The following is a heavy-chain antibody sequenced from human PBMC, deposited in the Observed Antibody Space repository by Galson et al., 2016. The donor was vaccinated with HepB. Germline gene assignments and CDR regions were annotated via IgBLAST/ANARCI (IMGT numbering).Heavy chain of an antibody. CDR3: ARGAGNGGDY. Sequence: SLRLSCAASGFTFSDYYMSWIRQAPGKGLEWISYISSSSIYTNYADSVKGRFTISRDNAKNSLYLQMNSLRAEDTAVYYCARGAGNGGDYWGQGTLVTVSS. CDR1: GFTFSDYY. D-gene: IGHD6-19*01. J-gene: IGHJ4*02. CDR2: ISSSSIYT. V-gene: IGHV3-11*05.